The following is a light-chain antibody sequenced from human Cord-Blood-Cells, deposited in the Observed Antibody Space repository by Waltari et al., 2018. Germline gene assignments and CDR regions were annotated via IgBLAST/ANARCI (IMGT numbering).Light chain of an antibody. CDR2: DAS. V-gene: IGKV1-5*01. J-gene: IGKJ3*01. Sequence: DIQMTQSPSTLSASVGDRVTITCRASQSISSWLAWYKQKPGKAPKLLIYDASSLESGVPSRFSCSGSGTEFTLTISSLQPDDFATYYCQQYNSYIFTFGPGTKVDIK. CDR3: QQYNSYIFT. CDR1: QSISSW.